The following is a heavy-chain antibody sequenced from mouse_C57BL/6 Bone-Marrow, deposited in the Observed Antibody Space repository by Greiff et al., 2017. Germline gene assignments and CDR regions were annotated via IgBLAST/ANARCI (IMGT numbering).Heavy chain of an antibody. Sequence: EVQLQQSGAELVRPGASVKLSCTASGFNIKDDYMHWVKQRPEQGLEWIGWIDPENGDTEYASKFQGKATITADTSSNTAYLQLSSLTSEDTAVYYCTTFITTVVADLDYWGQGTTLTVSS. CDR1: GFNIKDDY. V-gene: IGHV14-4*01. CDR2: IDPENGDT. D-gene: IGHD1-1*01. CDR3: TTFITTVVADLDY. J-gene: IGHJ2*01.